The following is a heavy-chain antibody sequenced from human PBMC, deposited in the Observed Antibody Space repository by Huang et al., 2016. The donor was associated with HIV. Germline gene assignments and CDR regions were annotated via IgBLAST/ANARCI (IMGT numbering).Heavy chain of an antibody. J-gene: IGHJ4*02. V-gene: IGHV1-8*03. Sequence: QVQLVQSGAEVKKPGASVKVSCKASGFTFSNYAFNWVRQASGQGLEWMGWMNPKSGNTGYAQKFQGRVTITRNTSITTAYMELRSLRSEDTAVYYCARARGYLYDSTGYYYRYYFDTWGQGTLVTVSS. CDR2: MNPKSGNT. D-gene: IGHD3-22*01. CDR1: GFTFSNYA. CDR3: ARARGYLYDSTGYYYRYYFDT.